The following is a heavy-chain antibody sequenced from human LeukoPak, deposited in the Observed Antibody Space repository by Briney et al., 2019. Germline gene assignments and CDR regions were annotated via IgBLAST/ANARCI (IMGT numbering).Heavy chain of an antibody. CDR3: ARDPPDVRSSWYGAPGGEAFDI. D-gene: IGHD6-13*01. CDR2: ISGSGGST. CDR1: GFTFSSYA. Sequence: GGSLRLSCAASGFTFSSYAMSWVRQAPGKGLEWVSAISGSGGSTYYADSVKGRFTISRDNSKNTLYLQMNSLRAEDTAVYYCARDPPDVRSSWYGAPGGEAFDIWGQGTMVTVSS. V-gene: IGHV3-23*01. J-gene: IGHJ3*02.